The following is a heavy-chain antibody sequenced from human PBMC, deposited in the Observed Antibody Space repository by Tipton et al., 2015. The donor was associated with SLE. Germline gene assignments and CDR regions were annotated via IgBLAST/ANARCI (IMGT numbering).Heavy chain of an antibody. D-gene: IGHD3-3*01. CDR3: ARLPSFWSGDYFDS. V-gene: IGHV4-4*07. CDR2: LYRSGDT. J-gene: IGHJ4*02. Sequence: TLSLTCTVSADSFTHYHWSWIRQSPGKGLEWIGSLYRSGDTYYSPSLQSRVSMSVDMSKNSFSLRLKSVTAADTAVYFCARLPSFWSGDYFDSWGQGTLVSVSS. CDR1: ADSFTHYH.